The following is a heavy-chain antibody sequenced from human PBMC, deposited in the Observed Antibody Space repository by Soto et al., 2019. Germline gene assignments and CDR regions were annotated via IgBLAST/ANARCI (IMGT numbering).Heavy chain of an antibody. D-gene: IGHD3-10*01. CDR2: ISSSSSYI. CDR3: ARETYYYGSGSYYQPYYMDV. J-gene: IGHJ6*03. Sequence: PGGSLRLSCAASGFPFSSYSMNWVRQAPGKGLERVSSISSSSSYIYYADSVKGRFTISRDNAKNSLYLQMNSLRAEDTAVYYRARETYYYGSGSYYQPYYMDVWGKGTTVTVSS. V-gene: IGHV3-21*01. CDR1: GFPFSSYS.